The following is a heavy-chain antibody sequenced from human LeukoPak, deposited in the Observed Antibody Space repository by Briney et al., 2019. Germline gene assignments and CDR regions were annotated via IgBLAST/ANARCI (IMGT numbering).Heavy chain of an antibody. CDR1: GITFSSYA. CDR3: ARDPRGPTGYDSSGRDTFEY. Sequence: GGSLRLSCAASGITFSSYAMHWVRQAPGKGLEWVAVISYDGSNKYYADSVKGRFTISRDNSKNTVYLQMNSLRVEDTAVYYCARDPRGPTGYDSSGRDTFEYWGQGTLVTVSS. D-gene: IGHD3-22*01. CDR2: ISYDGSNK. J-gene: IGHJ4*02. V-gene: IGHV3-30*04.